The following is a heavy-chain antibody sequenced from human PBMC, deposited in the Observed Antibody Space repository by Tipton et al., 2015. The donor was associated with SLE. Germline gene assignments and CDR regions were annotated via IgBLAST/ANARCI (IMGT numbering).Heavy chain of an antibody. CDR1: GGTFSSSA. CDR3: ATEVAQAGPGASYFDN. Sequence: QSGAEVKKPGSSVKVSCKASGGTFSSSAITWVRQAPGQGLEWMGGIIPMFDSANYAQRFQGRVTITADESTSTVFMDLSSLTSEDAAVYYCATEVAQAGPGASYFDNWGQGTLVTVSS. CDR2: IIPMFDSA. V-gene: IGHV1-69*01. D-gene: IGHD5-12*01. J-gene: IGHJ4*02.